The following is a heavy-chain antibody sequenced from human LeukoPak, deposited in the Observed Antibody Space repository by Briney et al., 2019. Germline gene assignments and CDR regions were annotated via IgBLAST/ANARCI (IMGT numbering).Heavy chain of an antibody. D-gene: IGHD1-26*01. CDR1: GYSFTGYY. J-gene: IGHJ4*02. CDR3: ASPGGLREWELLFN. Sequence: ASVKVSCKASGYSFTGYYMHWVRQAPGQGLDWVGWINPNSGGTNYAQKFQGRVTMTRDTSISTAYMELSRLRSDDTAVYYCASPGGLREWELLFNWGQGTLVTVSS. V-gene: IGHV1-2*02. CDR2: INPNSGGT.